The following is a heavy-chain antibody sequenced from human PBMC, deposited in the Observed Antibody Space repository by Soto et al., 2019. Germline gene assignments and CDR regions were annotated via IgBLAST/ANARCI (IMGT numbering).Heavy chain of an antibody. J-gene: IGHJ1*01. CDR1: GGSISSSNW. V-gene: IGHV4-4*02. CDR2: IYHSGST. D-gene: IGHD6-13*01. Sequence: PSETLSLTCAVSGGSISSSNWWSWVRQPPGKGLEWIGEIYHSGSTNYNPSLKSRVTISVDKSKNQFSLKLSSVTAADTAVYYCARETSYSSSWFEYFQHWGQGTLVTVS. CDR3: ARETSYSSSWFEYFQH.